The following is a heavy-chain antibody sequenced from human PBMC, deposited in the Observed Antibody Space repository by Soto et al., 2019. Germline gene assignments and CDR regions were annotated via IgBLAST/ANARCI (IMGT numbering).Heavy chain of an antibody. CDR1: GGSISSSSYY. CDR2: IYYSGST. V-gene: IGHV4-39*01. Sequence: QLQLQESGPGLVKPSETLSLTCTVSGGSISSSSYYWGWISQPPGKGLEWIGRIYYSGSTYYNPSLNSRVTISLDTSKNQFSLKLSAVTAADTAVYYCARLSDIVVVPAATRLFDYWGQGTLVTVSS. J-gene: IGHJ4*02. D-gene: IGHD2-2*01. CDR3: ARLSDIVVVPAATRLFDY.